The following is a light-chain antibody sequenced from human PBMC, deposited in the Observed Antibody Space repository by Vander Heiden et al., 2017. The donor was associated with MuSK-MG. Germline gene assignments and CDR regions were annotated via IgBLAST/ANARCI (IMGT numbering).Light chain of an antibody. CDR3: QQDGSLPHT. J-gene: IGKJ2*01. V-gene: IGKV3-20*01. CDR2: GVS. Sequence: EIVVTQSPGTLSLSPGETATLPCRASQSVSSSFLAWYQQKPGQAPRLLIYGVSSRATGIPDRFSGSGSGTDFTLTISRLEPEDFAVYYCQQDGSLPHTFGQGTKLDIK. CDR1: QSVSSSF.